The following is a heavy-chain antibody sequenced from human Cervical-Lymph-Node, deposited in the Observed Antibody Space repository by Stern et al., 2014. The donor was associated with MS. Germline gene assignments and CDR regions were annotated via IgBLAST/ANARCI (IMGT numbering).Heavy chain of an antibody. J-gene: IGHJ4*02. CDR1: GFTFSNYA. Sequence: VQLVESGGGVVQPGRSLRLSCAASGFTFSNYAMFWVLQAPGKGPEWVAHISYEGSSTTYADSVKGRFTVSRDNSMHTLYLQMNSLRPEDTAMYSCVRGSGWYTEYYFDYWGQGVLVTVSS. V-gene: IGHV3-30*04. CDR2: ISYEGSST. CDR3: VRGSGWYTEYYFDY. D-gene: IGHD6-19*01.